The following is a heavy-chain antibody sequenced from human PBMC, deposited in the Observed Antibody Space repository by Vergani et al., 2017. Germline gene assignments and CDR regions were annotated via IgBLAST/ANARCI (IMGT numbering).Heavy chain of an antibody. CDR2: IKSDGSST. Sequence: EVQLVESGGGLVQPGGSLRRSCAASGCTVSSNYMSWVRQAPGKGWGWVSRIKSDGSSTSYADAVKGRFTIARDNAKNTLYLQMNSLRAEDTAVYYCARDDCSGGSCYYYYGMDVWGQGTTVTGSS. CDR3: ARDDCSGGSCYYYYGMDV. J-gene: IGHJ6*02. D-gene: IGHD2-15*01. CDR1: GCTVSSNY. V-gene: IGHV3-74*01.